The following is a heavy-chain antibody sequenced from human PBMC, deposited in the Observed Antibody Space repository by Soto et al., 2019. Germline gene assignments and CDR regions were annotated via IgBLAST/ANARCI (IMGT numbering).Heavy chain of an antibody. CDR3: ARGYGSESYWFDH. CDR1: GDSVSSGTDS. Sequence: SETLSLTCAVSGDSVSSGTDSWSWIRQPPGKGPEWIGYIFHSGNTNYNPSLRSRVTMSLDRSKNQISLNLTSVTAADTAVYYCARGYGSESYWFDHWSQGTLVTVSS. D-gene: IGHD3-10*01. V-gene: IGHV4-30-2*01. CDR2: IFHSGNT. J-gene: IGHJ5*02.